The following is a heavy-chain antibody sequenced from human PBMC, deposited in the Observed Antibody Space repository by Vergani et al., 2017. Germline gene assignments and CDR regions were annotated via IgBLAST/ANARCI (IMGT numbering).Heavy chain of an antibody. V-gene: IGHV3-11*05. J-gene: IGHJ4*02. Sequence: VQLLESGGGLVQPGGSLRLSCAASGFTFSDYYMSWIRQAPGKGLEWVSYISSSSSYTNYADSVKGRFTISRDNAKNSLYLQMNSLRAEDTAVYYCAREGGYSGYWSDYWGQGTLVTVSS. CDR2: ISSSSSYT. CDR3: AREGGYSGYWSDY. CDR1: GFTFSDYY. D-gene: IGHD5-12*01.